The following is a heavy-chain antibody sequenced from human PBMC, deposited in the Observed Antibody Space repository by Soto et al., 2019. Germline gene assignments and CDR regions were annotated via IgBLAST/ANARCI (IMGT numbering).Heavy chain of an antibody. J-gene: IGHJ6*02. CDR3: ARVLKRLGWSGYYRRGRYYGMDV. V-gene: IGHV1-69*06. D-gene: IGHD3-3*01. CDR2: IIPIFGTA. Sequence: ASVKVSCKASGGTFSSYAISWVRQAPGQGLEWMGGIIPIFGTANYAQKLQARVTLTADKSTSTAYMELSSLRSEDTAVYYCARVLKRLGWSGYYRRGRYYGMDVWGQGTTVTVSS. CDR1: GGTFSSYA.